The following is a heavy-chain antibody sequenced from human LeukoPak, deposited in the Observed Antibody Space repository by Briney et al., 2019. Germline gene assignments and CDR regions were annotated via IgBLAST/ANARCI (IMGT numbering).Heavy chain of an antibody. CDR3: ARGDSGSYTPWDY. D-gene: IGHD1-26*01. Sequence: ASVKVSCKASGGTFSSYAISWVRQAPGQGLEWMGGIIPIFGTANYAQKFQGRVTITTDESTSTAYMELSSLRSEDTAVYYCARGDSGSYTPWDYWGQGTLVTVSS. V-gene: IGHV1-69*05. CDR2: IIPIFGTA. CDR1: GGTFSSYA. J-gene: IGHJ4*02.